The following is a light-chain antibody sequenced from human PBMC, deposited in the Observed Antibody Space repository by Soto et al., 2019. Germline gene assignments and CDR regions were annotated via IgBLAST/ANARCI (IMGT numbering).Light chain of an antibody. V-gene: IGLV1-44*01. CDR3: AAWDDSLSGHWV. CDR2: GNT. J-gene: IGLJ3*02. Sequence: QSVLTQPPSVSGTPGQRVTISCSGGRSNIGSNTVNWYQQFPGAAPKLLIYGNTERPSGVPGRFSGSKSGASGSLAISGLQSEDEADYYCAAWDDSLSGHWVFGGGTKLTVL. CDR1: RSNIGSNT.